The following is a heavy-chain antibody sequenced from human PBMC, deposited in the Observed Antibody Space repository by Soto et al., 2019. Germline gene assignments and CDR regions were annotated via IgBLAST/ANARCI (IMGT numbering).Heavy chain of an antibody. CDR1: GGSISSNNW. V-gene: IGHV4-4*02. J-gene: IGHJ5*02. Sequence: QVQLQESGPGLVKSSGTLSLTCAVSGGSISSNNWWGWVRQPPGKGLEWIGEVYHSGSTNYNPSLKSRVTISLDKSKNQFSLKLSSVTAADTAMYYCARNSWGLGLNWFDPWGQGTLVTVSS. CDR3: ARNSWGLGLNWFDP. D-gene: IGHD7-27*01. CDR2: VYHSGST.